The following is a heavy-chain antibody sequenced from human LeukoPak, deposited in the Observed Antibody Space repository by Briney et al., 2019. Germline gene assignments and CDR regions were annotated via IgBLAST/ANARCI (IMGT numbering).Heavy chain of an antibody. CDR1: GFTFSCCA. Sequence: GGSLRLSCAASGFTFSCCAMHWVRQAPGKGLEWVSVIYSGGSTYYADSVKGRFTISRDNSKNTLYLQMNSLRAEDTAVYYCASRTVTIIYWGQGTLVTVSS. J-gene: IGHJ4*02. D-gene: IGHD4-17*01. CDR3: ASRTVTIIY. CDR2: IYSGGST. V-gene: IGHV3-53*01.